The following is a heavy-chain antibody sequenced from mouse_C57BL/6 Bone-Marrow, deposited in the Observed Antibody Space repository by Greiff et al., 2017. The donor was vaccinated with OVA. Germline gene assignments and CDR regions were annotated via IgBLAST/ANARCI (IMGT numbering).Heavy chain of an antibody. CDR3: ARNEGDYDYEGEYYFDY. CDR2: IWTGGGT. D-gene: IGHD2-4*01. Sequence: QVQLKESGPGLVAPSQSLSITCTVSGFSLTSYAISWVRQPPGKGLEWLGVIWTGGGTNYNSALKSRLSISKDNSKSQVFLKMNSLQTDDTARYYCARNEGDYDYEGEYYFDYWGQGTTLTVSS. CDR1: GFSLTSYA. J-gene: IGHJ2*01. V-gene: IGHV2-9-1*01.